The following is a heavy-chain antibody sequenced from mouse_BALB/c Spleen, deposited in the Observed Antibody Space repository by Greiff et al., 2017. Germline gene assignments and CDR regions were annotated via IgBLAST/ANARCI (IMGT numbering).Heavy chain of an antibody. Sequence: EVQLQQSGPELVKPGASVKISCKPSGYTFTEYTMHWVKQSHGKSLEWIGCINPNNGGTSYNQKFRGKATLTVDKSSSTAYMELRSLTSEDSAVYYCARGTTVVEGCAYWGQGTLVTVSA. CDR1: GYTFTEYT. CDR2: INPNNGGT. J-gene: IGHJ3*01. V-gene: IGHV1-22*01. D-gene: IGHD1-1*01. CDR3: ARGTTVVEGCAY.